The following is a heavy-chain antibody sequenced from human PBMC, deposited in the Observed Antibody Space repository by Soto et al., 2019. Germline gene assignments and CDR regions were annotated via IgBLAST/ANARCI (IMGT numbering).Heavy chain of an antibody. CDR3: AFKPTTYSYDSLYFQH. V-gene: IGHV4-59*12. Sequence: TSETLSLTCTVSCGSIISDYWSWIRQPPGKGLEWIGYVSYSGSTNYNPSLKSLVTISVDTSKNMLYLEMNNLRAEDTAVYYCAFKPTTYSYDSLYFQHWGLGTLVTVSS. J-gene: IGHJ1*01. CDR2: VSYSGST. D-gene: IGHD1-26*01. CDR1: CGSIISDY.